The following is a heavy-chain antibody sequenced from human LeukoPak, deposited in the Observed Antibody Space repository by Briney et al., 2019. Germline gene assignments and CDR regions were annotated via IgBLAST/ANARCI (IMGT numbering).Heavy chain of an antibody. CDR1: GFTFSSYG. J-gene: IGHJ4*02. V-gene: IGHV3-33*01. D-gene: IGHD3-22*01. CDR2: IWYDGSNK. Sequence: GRSLRLSCAASGFTFSSYGMHWVRQAPGKGLEWVAVIWYDGSNKYYADSVKGRFTISRDNSKNTLYLQMNSLRAEDTAVYYCARDGTDYYDSSGYILDYWGQGTLVTVSS. CDR3: ARDGTDYYDSSGYILDY.